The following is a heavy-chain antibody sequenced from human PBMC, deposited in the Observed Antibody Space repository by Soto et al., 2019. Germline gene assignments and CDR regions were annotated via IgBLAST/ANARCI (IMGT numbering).Heavy chain of an antibody. V-gene: IGHV1-18*01. Sequence: ASVKVSCKASNYTFITYGITWVRQAPGQGLEWVGWITPYNGNTNYGQNFQGRVTMTADTSTSTAYMELGSLTTDDAAVYYCARDTSFYFDYWGQGTRVTVSS. CDR3: ARDTSFYFDY. CDR1: NYTFITYG. D-gene: IGHD2-2*01. CDR2: ITPYNGNT. J-gene: IGHJ4*02.